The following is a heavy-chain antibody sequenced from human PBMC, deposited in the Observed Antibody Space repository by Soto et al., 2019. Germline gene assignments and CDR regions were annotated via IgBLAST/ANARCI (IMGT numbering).Heavy chain of an antibody. CDR1: GVSISLGGYY. V-gene: IGHV4-31*03. D-gene: IGHD3-16*02. J-gene: IGHJ4*02. Sequence: SETLSLTCTVSGVSISLGGYYWSWIRQHPGKGLEWLGHISYSGNTYYNPSLNSRLTISVDTSKNQFSLNLSSVTAADTAVYYCARQDRAQDFDYWGQGTLVTVSP. CDR3: ARQDRAQDFDY. CDR2: ISYSGNT.